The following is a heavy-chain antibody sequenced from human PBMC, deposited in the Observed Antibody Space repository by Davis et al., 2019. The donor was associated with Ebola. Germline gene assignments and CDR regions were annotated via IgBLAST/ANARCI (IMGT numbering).Heavy chain of an antibody. CDR3: ARDDYGDYNYGMDV. CDR2: IYYSGST. CDR1: GGSISSYY. D-gene: IGHD3-16*01. V-gene: IGHV4-59*12. J-gene: IGHJ6*02. Sequence: LSCTVSGGSISSYYWSWIRQPPGKGLEWIGYIYYSGSTNYNPSLKSRVTISVDTSKNQFSLKLSSVTAADTAVYYCARDDYGDYNYGMDVWGQGTTVTVSS.